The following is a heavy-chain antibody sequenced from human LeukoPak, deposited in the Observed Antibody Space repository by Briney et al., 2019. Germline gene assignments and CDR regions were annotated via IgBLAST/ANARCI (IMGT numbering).Heavy chain of an antibody. V-gene: IGHV3-23*01. D-gene: IGHD3-22*01. J-gene: IGHJ3*02. CDR1: GFTFSSYG. Sequence: GGTLRLSCAASGFTFSSYGMSWVRQAPGKGLEWVSAISGSGGSTYYADSVKGRFTISRDNSKNTLYLQMNSLRAEDTAVYYCARVGPHYYDTSDAFDIWGQGTMVTVSS. CDR3: ARVGPHYYDTSDAFDI. CDR2: ISGSGGST.